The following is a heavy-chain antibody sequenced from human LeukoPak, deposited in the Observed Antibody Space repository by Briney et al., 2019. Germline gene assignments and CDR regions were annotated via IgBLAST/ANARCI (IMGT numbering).Heavy chain of an antibody. D-gene: IGHD1-14*01. CDR2: ISGSGGST. CDR3: AKLTGNGYYFDY. V-gene: IGHV3-23*01. Sequence: GGSLRFSCAASGFTFSSYAMSWVRQAPGKGLEWVSAISGSGGSTYYADSVKGRFTISRDNSKNTLYLQMNSLRAEDTAVYYCAKLTGNGYYFDYWGQGTLVTVSS. CDR1: GFTFSSYA. J-gene: IGHJ4*02.